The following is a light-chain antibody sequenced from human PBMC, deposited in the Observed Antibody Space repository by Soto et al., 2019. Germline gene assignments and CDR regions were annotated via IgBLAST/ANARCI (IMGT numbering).Light chain of an antibody. J-gene: IGLJ2*01. CDR3: AAWDDDLHVWL. Sequence: QSVLTQPPSVSVTPGRGVTLSCSGGDSNIGSTAVNWYQQVPGTAPKLLIYSSNQRPSGVPDRISGSKSGTSASLAISGLQSEDEADYYCAAWDDDLHVWLFGGGTKLTVL. V-gene: IGLV1-44*01. CDR1: DSNIGSTA. CDR2: SSN.